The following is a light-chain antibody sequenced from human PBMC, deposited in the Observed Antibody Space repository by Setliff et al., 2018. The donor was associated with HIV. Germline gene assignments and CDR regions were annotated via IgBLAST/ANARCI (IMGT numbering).Light chain of an antibody. J-gene: IGLJ2*01. V-gene: IGLV7-43*01. CDR2: NIN. CDR3: LLQYDSARF. Sequence: QAVVTQEPSLTVSPGGTVTLTCASSTGAVTSDYYPYWFQQKAGQAPRALIYNINNKHSWTPARFSGSLLGGKAALTLSGVQPEDEADYCCLLQYDSARFFGGGTKVTVL. CDR1: TGAVTSDYY.